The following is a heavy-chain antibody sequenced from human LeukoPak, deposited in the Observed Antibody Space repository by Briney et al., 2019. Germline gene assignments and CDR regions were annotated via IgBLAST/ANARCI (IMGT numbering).Heavy chain of an antibody. CDR3: ARDLGNKIVGATGY. V-gene: IGHV3-7*01. CDR1: GFTFSSYW. J-gene: IGHJ4*02. Sequence: PGGSLRLSCAASGFTFSSYWMSWVRQAPGKGLEWVANIKQDGSEKYYVDSVKGRFTISRDNAKNSLYLQMNSLRAEDTAVYYCARDLGNKIVGATGYWGQGTLVTVSS. D-gene: IGHD1-26*01. CDR2: IKQDGSEK.